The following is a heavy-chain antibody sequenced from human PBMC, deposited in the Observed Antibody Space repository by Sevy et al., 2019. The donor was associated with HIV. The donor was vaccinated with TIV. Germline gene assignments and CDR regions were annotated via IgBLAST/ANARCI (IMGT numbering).Heavy chain of an antibody. CDR1: EFTFSSYA. J-gene: IGHJ6*02. D-gene: IGHD1-1*01. V-gene: IGHV3-30-3*01. Sequence: GGSLRLSCAASEFTFSSYAMHWVRQAPGKGLEWVAVISYDGSNKYYADSVKGRFTISRDNSKNTLYLQMNSLRAEDTAVYYCARDPPSGDWNDHYYGMDVWGQGTTVTVSS. CDR3: ARDPPSGDWNDHYYGMDV. CDR2: ISYDGSNK.